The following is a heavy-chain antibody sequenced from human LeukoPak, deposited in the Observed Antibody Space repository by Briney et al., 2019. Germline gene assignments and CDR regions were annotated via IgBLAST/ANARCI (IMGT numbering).Heavy chain of an antibody. J-gene: IGHJ3*02. Sequence: SETLSLTCAVYGGSFSGYYWSWIRQPAGKGLEWIGRIYTSGSTNYNPSLKSRVTMSVDTSKNQFSLKLSSVTAADTAVYYCARVHSDDAFGIWGQGTMVTVSS. CDR2: IYTSGST. D-gene: IGHD5-18*01. V-gene: IGHV4-59*10. CDR3: ARVHSDDAFGI. CDR1: GGSFSGYY.